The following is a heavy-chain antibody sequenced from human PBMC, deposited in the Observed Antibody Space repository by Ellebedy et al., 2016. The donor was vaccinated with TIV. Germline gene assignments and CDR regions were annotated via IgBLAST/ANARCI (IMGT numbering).Heavy chain of an antibody. D-gene: IGHD6-13*01. V-gene: IGHV3-23*01. J-gene: IGHJ4*02. CDR3: AKLSGVLSWYADY. CDR2: ISNGGDTT. Sequence: GESLKISCAASGFTFGCCAMGWVRQAPGKWLEWVPVISNGGDTTYADFVKGRFNIPRDNSKRTLYLQMNSLRADETAIYYCAKLSGVLSWYADYWGLGARVTVSS. CDR1: GFTFGCCA.